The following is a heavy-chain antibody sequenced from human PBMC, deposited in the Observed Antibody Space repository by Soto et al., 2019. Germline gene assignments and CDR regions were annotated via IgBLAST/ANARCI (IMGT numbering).Heavy chain of an antibody. Sequence: ASVKVSCKASGYTFTSYGISWVRQAPGQGLEWMGWISAYNGNTNYAQKLQGRVTMTTDTSTSTAYMELRSLRSDDTAVYYCARDGPYSSSWYREDAFDIWGQGTMVTVSS. V-gene: IGHV1-18*01. CDR3: ARDGPYSSSWYREDAFDI. J-gene: IGHJ3*02. CDR2: ISAYNGNT. CDR1: GYTFTSYG. D-gene: IGHD6-13*01.